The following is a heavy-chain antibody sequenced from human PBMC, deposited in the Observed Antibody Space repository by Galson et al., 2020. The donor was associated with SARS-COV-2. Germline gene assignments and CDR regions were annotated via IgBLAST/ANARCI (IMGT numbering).Heavy chain of an antibody. D-gene: IGHD3-22*01. CDR3: AKSSERVSITVVVITFPEHVDS. J-gene: IGHJ4*02. CDR1: GFTFSTYA. Sequence: TGGSLRLSCAASGFTFSTYAMSWVRQAPGKGLEWVSTISGSGSTTYYADSAKGRFTISKDTSKSTLNLQINNLRVEDTAVYYCAKSSERVSITVVVITFPEHVDSWGPGTLVTVSS. CDR2: ISGSGSTT. V-gene: IGHV3-23*01.